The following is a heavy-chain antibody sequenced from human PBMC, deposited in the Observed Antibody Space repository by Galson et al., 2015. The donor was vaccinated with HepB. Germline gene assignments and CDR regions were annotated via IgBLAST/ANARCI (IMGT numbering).Heavy chain of an antibody. D-gene: IGHD2-15*01. CDR3: AREQWYYLDY. Sequence: SLRLSCAASDFRVSSYYMNWVRQVPGKGLEWVAVIHNTGNTFYADSVRGRFTISRDISQNMAHLQMNNLRVEDTAIYYCAREQWYYLDYWGQG. CDR1: DFRVSSYY. V-gene: IGHV3-53*01. J-gene: IGHJ4*02. CDR2: IHNTGNT.